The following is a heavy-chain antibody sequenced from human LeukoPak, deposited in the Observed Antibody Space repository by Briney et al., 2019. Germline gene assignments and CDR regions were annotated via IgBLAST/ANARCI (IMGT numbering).Heavy chain of an antibody. CDR3: ARHSHELERPLDDWFDP. CDR1: GGSISSYY. D-gene: IGHD1-1*01. V-gene: IGHV4-4*09. J-gene: IGHJ5*02. CDR2: IYTSGST. Sequence: SETLSLTCTVSGGSISSYYWSWLRQPPGKGLEWIGYIYTSGSTNHNPSLKSRVTISVDTSKNQFSLKLSSVTAADTAVYYCARHSHELERPLDDWFDPWGQGTLVTVSS.